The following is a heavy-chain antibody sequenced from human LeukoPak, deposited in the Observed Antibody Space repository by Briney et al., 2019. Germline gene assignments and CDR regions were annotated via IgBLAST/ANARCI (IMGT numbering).Heavy chain of an antibody. CDR2: INHSGST. J-gene: IGHJ3*02. CDR1: GGSFSDYY. D-gene: IGHD5-18*01. V-gene: IGHV4-34*01. CDR3: ARGRVDTAMVTLSAFDI. Sequence: PSETLSLTCAVYGGSFSDYYWSRIRQPPGKGREWIGEINHSGSTNYNPSLKSRVTISVDTSKNQFSLKLSSVTAADTAVYYCARGRVDTAMVTLSAFDIWGQGTMVTVSS.